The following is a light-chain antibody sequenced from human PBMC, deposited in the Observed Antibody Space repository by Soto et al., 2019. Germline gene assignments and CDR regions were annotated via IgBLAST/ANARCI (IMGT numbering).Light chain of an antibody. Sequence: QSALTQPPSVSVTPGQRVTISCSGTSSDIGTNGVNWFRQVPGTAPKFLIYSNNQRPSGVPDRFSGSRSGTSASLAISGLQSEDEADYYCAAWDDSLNGRYVFGTGTKVTVL. J-gene: IGLJ1*01. CDR1: SSDIGTNG. CDR2: SNN. CDR3: AAWDDSLNGRYV. V-gene: IGLV1-44*01.